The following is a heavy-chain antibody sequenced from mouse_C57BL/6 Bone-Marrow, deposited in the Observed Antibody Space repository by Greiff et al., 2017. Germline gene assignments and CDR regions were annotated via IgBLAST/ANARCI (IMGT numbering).Heavy chain of an antibody. CDR1: GISLSTIGLG. CDR2: IWWDDDK. Sequence: QVTLKGSDPGILQPSQTLSLTGSFSGISLSTIGLGVGWIRQPSGKGLEWLAHIWWDDDKYYNPALKSRLTISTDTSTHQVFLKIANVDTAYTATYDCARMGYYVSRFDDWGQGTTLTVAS. CDR3: ARMGYYVSRFDD. D-gene: IGHD1-1*01. V-gene: IGHV8-8*01. J-gene: IGHJ2*01.